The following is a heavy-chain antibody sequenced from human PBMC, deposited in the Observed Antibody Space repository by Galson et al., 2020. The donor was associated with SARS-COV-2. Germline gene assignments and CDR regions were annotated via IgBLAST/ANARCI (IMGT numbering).Heavy chain of an antibody. Sequence: SETLSLTCTVSGGSISSSSYYWGWIRQPPGKGLEWIGSIYYSGSTYYNPSLKSRVTISVDTSKNQFSLKLSSVTAADTAVYYCARDRWGFLEWFSYFDYWGQGTLVTVSS. V-gene: IGHV4-39*07. CDR2: IYYSGST. CDR3: ARDRWGFLEWFSYFDY. D-gene: IGHD3-3*01. CDR1: GGSISSSSYY. J-gene: IGHJ4*02.